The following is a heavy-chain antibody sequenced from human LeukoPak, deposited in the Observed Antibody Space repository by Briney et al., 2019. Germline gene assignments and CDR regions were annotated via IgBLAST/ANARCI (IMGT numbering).Heavy chain of an antibody. CDR2: INPNSGGT. CDR3: ARMEYSSSSLGFDY. V-gene: IGHV1-2*02. D-gene: IGHD6-6*01. Sequence: ASVKVSCKASGYTFTGYYMHWLRPAPGQGLEWMGWINPNSGGTNYAQKLQGRVTMTRDTSISTAYMEVSRLRSDDTAVYYCARMEYSSSSLGFDYWGQGTLVTVSS. CDR1: GYTFTGYY. J-gene: IGHJ4*02.